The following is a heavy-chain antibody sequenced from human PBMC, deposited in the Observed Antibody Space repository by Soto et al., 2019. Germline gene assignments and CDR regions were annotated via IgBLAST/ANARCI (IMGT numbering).Heavy chain of an antibody. CDR3: ARDPVQDGYNLFYFDY. Sequence: GGSLRLSCAASGFTFSSYAMHWVRQAPGKGLEWVAVISYDGSNKYYADSVKGRFTISRDNSKNTLYLQMNSLRAEDTAVYYCARDPVQDGYNLFYFDYWGQGTLVTAPQ. V-gene: IGHV3-30-3*01. J-gene: IGHJ4*02. CDR1: GFTFSSYA. CDR2: ISYDGSNK. D-gene: IGHD5-12*01.